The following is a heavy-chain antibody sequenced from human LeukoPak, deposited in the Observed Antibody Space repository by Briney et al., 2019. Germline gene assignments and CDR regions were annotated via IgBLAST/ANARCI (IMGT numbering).Heavy chain of an antibody. CDR2: ISSSSSYI. V-gene: IGHV3-21*01. J-gene: IGHJ6*02. CDR3: ARDSSAPLYCSSTSCPYYGMDV. Sequence: PGGSLRLSCAASGFTFSSYSMNWVRQAPGKGLEWVSSISSSSSYIYYADSVKGRFTISRDNAKNSLYLQMNSLRAEDTAVYYCARDSSAPLYCSSTSCPYYGMDVWGQGTTVTVSS. D-gene: IGHD2-2*01. CDR1: GFTFSSYS.